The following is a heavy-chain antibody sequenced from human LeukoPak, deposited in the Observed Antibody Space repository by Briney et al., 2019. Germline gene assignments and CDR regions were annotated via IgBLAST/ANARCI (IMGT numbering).Heavy chain of an antibody. CDR2: INPNSGGT. D-gene: IGHD6-13*01. J-gene: IGHJ3*02. Sequence: GASVKVSCKASGYTFTGYYMHWVRQAPGQGLEWMGWINPNSGGTNYAQKFQGRVTMTRDTSISTAYMELSRLRSDDTAVYYCARDLQQHRQYDAFDIWGQGTMVTVSS. CDR3: ARDLQQHRQYDAFDI. CDR1: GYTFTGYY. V-gene: IGHV1-2*02.